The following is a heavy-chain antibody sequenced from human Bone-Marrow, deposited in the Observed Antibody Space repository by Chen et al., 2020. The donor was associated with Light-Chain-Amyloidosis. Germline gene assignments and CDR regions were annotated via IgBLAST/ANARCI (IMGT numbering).Heavy chain of an antibody. D-gene: IGHD3-10*01. V-gene: IGHV3-23*04. Sequence: EVQLVESGGGLVQPGGSLRLSGATSGFNFSSFGMMWVRQAPGKGLEWVSTVSGSTVSTYYAGAVKGRFIISRDNSKSTLYLQMNSLRAGDTAVYFCTRKGGYFDFWGQGSLVTVSS. CDR2: VSGSTVST. CDR1: GFNFSSFG. J-gene: IGHJ4*02. CDR3: TRKGGYFDF.